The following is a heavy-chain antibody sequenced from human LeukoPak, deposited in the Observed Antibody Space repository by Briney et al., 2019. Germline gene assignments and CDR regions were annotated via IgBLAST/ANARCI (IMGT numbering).Heavy chain of an antibody. D-gene: IGHD1-7*01. CDR3: ARHYRPKPVTGTTSWWFDP. J-gene: IGHJ5*02. Sequence: SVKVSCKASGGTFSSYAISWVRQAPGQGLEWMGGIIPIFGTANYAQKFQGRVTITTDESTSTAYMELSSLRSEDTAVYYCARHYRPKPVTGTTSWWFDPWGQGTLVTVSS. CDR1: GGTFSSYA. CDR2: IIPIFGTA. V-gene: IGHV1-69*05.